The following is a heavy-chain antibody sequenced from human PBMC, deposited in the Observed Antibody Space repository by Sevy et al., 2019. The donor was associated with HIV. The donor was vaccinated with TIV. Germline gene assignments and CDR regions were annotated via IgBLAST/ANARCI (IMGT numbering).Heavy chain of an antibody. Sequence: SLRLSCAASGFTFDDYAMHWVRQAPGKGLEWVSGISWNSGSIGYADSVKGRFTISRDNAKNSLYLQMNSLRAEDTALYYCAEDRGGATQDYYYYGMDVWGQGTTVTVSS. CDR2: ISWNSGSI. V-gene: IGHV3-9*01. J-gene: IGHJ6*02. D-gene: IGHD2-15*01. CDR3: AEDRGGATQDYYYYGMDV. CDR1: GFTFDDYA.